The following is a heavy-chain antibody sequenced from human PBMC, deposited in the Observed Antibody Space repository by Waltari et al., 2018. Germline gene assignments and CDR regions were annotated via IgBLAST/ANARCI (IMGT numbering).Heavy chain of an antibody. CDR2: INHRGST. V-gene: IGHV4-34*01. CDR3: ARGMSSYSSSPFDY. D-gene: IGHD6-6*01. J-gene: IGHJ4*02. Sequence: QVQLQQWGAGLLTPSETLSLTCAVYGGSFSGYYWSWIRQPPGKGLEWIGEINHRGSTNYNPSLKSRVTISVDTSKNQFSLKLSAVTAADTAVYYCARGMSSYSSSPFDYWGQGTLVTVAS. CDR1: GGSFSGYY.